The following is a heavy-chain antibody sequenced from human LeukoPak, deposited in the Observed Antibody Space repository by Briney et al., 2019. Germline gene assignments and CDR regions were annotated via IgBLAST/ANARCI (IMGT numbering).Heavy chain of an antibody. D-gene: IGHD3-22*01. Sequence: GGSLRLSCAASGFTFSSYWMSWVRQAPGKGLEWVANIKQDGSEEYYVDSVKGRFTISRDNAKNSLYLQMNSLRAEDTAVYYCAREAPGFDYYDSSGLFDYWGQGTLVTVSS. CDR1: GFTFSSYW. J-gene: IGHJ4*02. V-gene: IGHV3-7*01. CDR3: AREAPGFDYYDSSGLFDY. CDR2: IKQDGSEE.